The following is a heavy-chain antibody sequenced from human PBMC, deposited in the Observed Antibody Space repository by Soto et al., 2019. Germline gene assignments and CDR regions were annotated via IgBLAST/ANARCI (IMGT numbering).Heavy chain of an antibody. CDR2: IKEDGRET. Sequence: EVLVVESGGGLVQPGGSLRLSCAVSGFTFSGGYWMKWVRQAPGKGLEWVATIKEDGRETYYVDSVKGRFTISRDSANISLHLQMNSRRVEDTDVDYCASTRGYWGQGPLVTVSS. D-gene: IGHD3-3*01. CDR3: ASTRGY. V-gene: IGHV3-7*03. CDR1: GFTFSGGYW. J-gene: IGHJ4*02.